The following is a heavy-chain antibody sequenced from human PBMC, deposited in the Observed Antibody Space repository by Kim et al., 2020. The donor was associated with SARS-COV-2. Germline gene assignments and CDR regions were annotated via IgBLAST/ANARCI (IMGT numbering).Heavy chain of an antibody. D-gene: IGHD3-3*01. CDR1: GFTFSSYE. CDR3: AKTYYDFWSGYRFWPGGGPSYYYYGMDV. J-gene: IGHJ6*02. V-gene: IGHV3-48*03. Sequence: GGSLRLSCAASGFTFSSYEMNWVRQAPGKGLEWVSYISSSGSTIYYADSVKGRFTISRDNAKNSLYLQMNSLRAEDTAVYYCAKTYYDFWSGYRFWPGGGPSYYYYGMDVWGQGTTVTVSS. CDR2: ISSSGSTI.